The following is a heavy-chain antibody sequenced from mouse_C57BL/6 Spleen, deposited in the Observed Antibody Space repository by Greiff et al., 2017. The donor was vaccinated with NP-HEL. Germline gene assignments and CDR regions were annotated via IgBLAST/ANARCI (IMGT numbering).Heavy chain of an antibody. J-gene: IGHJ3*01. V-gene: IGHV1-55*01. Sequence: VQLQQSGAELVKPGASVKMSCKASGYTFTSYWITWVKQRPGQGLEWIGDIYPGSGSTNYNEKFKSEATLTVDTSSSTAYMQLSSLTSEDSAVYYCARSDYGTPAWFAYWGQGTLVTVSA. CDR3: ARSDYGTPAWFAY. CDR1: GYTFTSYW. D-gene: IGHD1-1*01. CDR2: IYPGSGST.